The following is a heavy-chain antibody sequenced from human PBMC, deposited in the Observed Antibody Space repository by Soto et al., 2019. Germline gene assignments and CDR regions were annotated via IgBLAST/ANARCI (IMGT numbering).Heavy chain of an antibody. Sequence: QVQLVQSGAEVKKPGSSVKVSCKASGGTFSSYAISWVRQAPGQGLEWMGGIIPIFGTANYAQKFQGRVTITADESTSTAYMELSSLRSDDTAVHYCARESSVTGNYYYYGMDVWGQGTTVTVSS. CDR2: IIPIFGTA. CDR3: ARESSVTGNYYYYGMDV. V-gene: IGHV1-69*01. D-gene: IGHD1-20*01. CDR1: GGTFSSYA. J-gene: IGHJ6*02.